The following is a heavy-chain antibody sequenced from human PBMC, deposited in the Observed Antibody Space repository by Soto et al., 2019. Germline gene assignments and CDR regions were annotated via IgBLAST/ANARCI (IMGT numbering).Heavy chain of an antibody. V-gene: IGHV3-74*01. CDR1: GFTFSAYW. CDR2: IDNDVRTT. CDR3: ARDGGSGTPFDN. J-gene: IGHJ4*02. D-gene: IGHD3-16*01. Sequence: EVQLVESGGGLVQPGGSLRLSCAASGFTFSAYWMHWVRQVPGKGLVWVSRIDNDVRTTRYADSVMGRFTISRDNARNTLYLQLNSPRAEDTAIYYCARDGGSGTPFDNWGQGALVTVSS.